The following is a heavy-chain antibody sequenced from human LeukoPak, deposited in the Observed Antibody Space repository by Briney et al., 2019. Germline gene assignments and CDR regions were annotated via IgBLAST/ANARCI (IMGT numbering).Heavy chain of an antibody. J-gene: IGHJ4*02. CDR3: AREGKNYYDSSGYYPDY. V-gene: IGHV4-30-4*01. D-gene: IGHD3-22*01. Sequence: SQTLSLTRTVSGGSISSGDYYWSWIRQPPGKGLEGIGYIYYSGSTYYNPSLKSRVTISVDTSKNQFSLKLSSVTAADTAVYYCAREGKNYYDSSGYYPDYWGQGTLVTVSS. CDR1: GGSISSGDYY. CDR2: IYYSGST.